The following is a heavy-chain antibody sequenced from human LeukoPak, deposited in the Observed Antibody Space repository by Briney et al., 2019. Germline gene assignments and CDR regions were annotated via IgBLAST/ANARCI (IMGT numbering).Heavy chain of an antibody. J-gene: IGHJ5*02. D-gene: IGHD3-10*01. CDR1: GGSFSGYY. V-gene: IGHV4-34*01. CDR2: INHSGST. CDR3: ARGLGPGNWFDP. Sequence: SETLSLTCRVYGGSFSGYYWSWIRQPPGKGLEWIGEINHSGSTNYNPSLKSRVTISVDTSKNQFSLKLSSVTAADTAMFYCARGLGPGNWFDPWGQGTLVTVSS.